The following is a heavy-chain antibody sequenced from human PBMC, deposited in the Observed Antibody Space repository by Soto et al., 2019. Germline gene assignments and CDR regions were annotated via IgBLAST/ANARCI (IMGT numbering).Heavy chain of an antibody. D-gene: IGHD6-6*01. CDR3: ARDSEYSSSYYYYYYGMDV. CDR1: GYTFPSFV. J-gene: IGHJ6*02. V-gene: IGHV1-18*01. CDR2: ISAYNGNT. Sequence: ASVKVSFKASGYTFPSFVISWLRQAPGQGLEWMGWISAYNGNTNYAQKLQGRVTMTTDTSTSTAYMELRSLRSDDTAVYYCARDSEYSSSYYYYYYGMDVWGQGTTVTVSS.